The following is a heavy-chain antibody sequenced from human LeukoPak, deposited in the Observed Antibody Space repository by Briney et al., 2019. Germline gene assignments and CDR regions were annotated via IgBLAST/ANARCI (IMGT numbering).Heavy chain of an antibody. CDR1: GDSVSSNSAA. D-gene: IGHD3/OR15-3a*01. V-gene: IGHV6-1*01. CDR2: TYYRSKWFY. J-gene: IGHJ3*02. Sequence: SQTLSLTCAISGDSVSSNSAAWNWIMQSPSRGLEWLGRTYYRSKWFYDFAVSVKSRITIIPDTSKNQFSLQLNSVTPEDTAVYYCASDQGLNLDAFDIWGQGTMVTVSS. CDR3: ASDQGLNLDAFDI.